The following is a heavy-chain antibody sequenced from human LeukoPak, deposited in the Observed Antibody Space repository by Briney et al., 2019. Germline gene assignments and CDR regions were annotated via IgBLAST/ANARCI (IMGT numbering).Heavy chain of an antibody. CDR1: GYTFTGYY. J-gene: IGHJ4*02. CDR3: ARGYCSGGSCLDY. CDR2: INPNSGGT. Sequence: ASVKVSCKASGYTFTGYYMHWVRQAPGQGLEWMGWINPNSGGTNYAQKFQGRATMTRDTSISTAYMELSRLRSDDTAVYYCARGYCSGGSCLDYRGQGTLVTVSS. D-gene: IGHD2-15*01. V-gene: IGHV1-2*02.